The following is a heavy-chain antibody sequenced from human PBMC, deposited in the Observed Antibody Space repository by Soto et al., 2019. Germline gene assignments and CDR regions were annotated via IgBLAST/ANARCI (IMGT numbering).Heavy chain of an antibody. Sequence: GGSLRLSCVASGFTFSGNGMHWVRQAPGKGLEWVAVIWYDGSKKKYVDSVKGRFTISRDNSKNMLYLQMDSLRAEDTAVYYCARDLGGLGERPGNFDYWGQGTPVTVSS. V-gene: IGHV3-33*01. CDR1: GFTFSGNG. D-gene: IGHD3-16*01. J-gene: IGHJ4*02. CDR2: IWYDGSKK. CDR3: ARDLGGLGERPGNFDY.